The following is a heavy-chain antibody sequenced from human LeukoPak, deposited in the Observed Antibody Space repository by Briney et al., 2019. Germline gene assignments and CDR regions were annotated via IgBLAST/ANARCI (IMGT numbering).Heavy chain of an antibody. CDR3: ARSRTSSPYDKNLNF. D-gene: IGHD1-14*01. CDR2: ISSSINYI. J-gene: IGHJ4*02. V-gene: IGHV3-21*01. CDR1: GFTFSSYT. Sequence: GGSLRLSCAASGFTFSSYTMSWVREAPGKGLEWVSSISSSINYIYHADSVRGRFTISRDDAQNSVYLQMNSLKDEDTAVYYCARSRTSSPYDKNLNFWGQGTLVIVSS.